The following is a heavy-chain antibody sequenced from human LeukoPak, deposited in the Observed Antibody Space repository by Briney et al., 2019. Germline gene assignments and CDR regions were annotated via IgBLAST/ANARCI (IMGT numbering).Heavy chain of an antibody. CDR3: ARESLITFGGAIAPAFDY. D-gene: IGHD3-16*02. J-gene: IGHJ4*02. CDR2: IIPIFGTA. CDR1: GGTFSSYA. Sequence: ASVKVSCKASGGTFSSYAISWVRQAPGQGLEWMGRIIPIFGTANYAQKFQGRVTITTDESTSTAYMELSSLRSEDTAVYYCARESLITFGGAIAPAFDYRGQGTLVTVSS. V-gene: IGHV1-69*05.